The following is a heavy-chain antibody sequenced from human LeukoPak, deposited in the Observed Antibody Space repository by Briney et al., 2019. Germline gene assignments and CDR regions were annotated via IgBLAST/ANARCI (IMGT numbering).Heavy chain of an antibody. J-gene: IGHJ4*02. CDR3: ARERAGDVDY. Sequence: GGSLRLSCATSGFNFGVVAMDWIRQAPGKGLEWVGFIRHRKYGGTAEYAASVNGRFAISRDDSKSIVYLQMNDLRTEDTGVYYCARERAGDVDYWGLGTLVTVSS. CDR2: IRHRKYGGTA. V-gene: IGHV3-49*03. CDR1: GFNFGVVA.